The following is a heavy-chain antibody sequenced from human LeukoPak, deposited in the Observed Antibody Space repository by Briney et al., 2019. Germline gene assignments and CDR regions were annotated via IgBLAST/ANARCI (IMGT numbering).Heavy chain of an antibody. V-gene: IGHV4-31*03. D-gene: IGHD5-12*01. CDR1: GGSISSGGYY. CDR3: AAITVATIRDDAFDI. CDR2: IYYSGST. J-gene: IGHJ3*02. Sequence: PSETLSLTCTVSGGSISSGGYYWSWIRQHPGKGLEWIGYIYYSGSTYYNPSLKSRVTISVDTSKNQFSLKLSSVTAADTAVYYCAAITVATIRDDAFDIWGQGTMATVSS.